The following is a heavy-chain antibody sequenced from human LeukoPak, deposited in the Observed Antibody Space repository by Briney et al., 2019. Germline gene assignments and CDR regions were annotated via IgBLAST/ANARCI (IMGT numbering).Heavy chain of an antibody. CDR3: AGTLNYDILTGYHPIDY. D-gene: IGHD3-9*01. Sequence: SETLSLTCTDSVGSITSYYWSWIRQPARKGLEWIGHIYSSVSTNCNPSLKTRVTMSVDTSKNQVSLRLTSVTAADTAVYYCAGTLNYDILTGYHPIDYWGQGTLVTVSS. CDR1: VGSITSYY. CDR2: IYSSVST. V-gene: IGHV4-4*07. J-gene: IGHJ4*02.